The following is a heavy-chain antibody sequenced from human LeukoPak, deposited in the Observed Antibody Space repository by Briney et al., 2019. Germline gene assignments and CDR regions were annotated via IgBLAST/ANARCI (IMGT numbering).Heavy chain of an antibody. CDR3: ATYCSSTSCYAGNEGFDY. Sequence: GESLQISCKGSGYSFTSYWIGWARQMPGKGLEWMGIIYPGDSDTRYSPSFQGQVTISADKSISTAYLQWSSLKASDTAMYYCATYCSSTSCYAGNEGFDYWGQGTLVTVSS. CDR1: GYSFTSYW. D-gene: IGHD2-2*01. CDR2: IYPGDSDT. J-gene: IGHJ4*02. V-gene: IGHV5-51*01.